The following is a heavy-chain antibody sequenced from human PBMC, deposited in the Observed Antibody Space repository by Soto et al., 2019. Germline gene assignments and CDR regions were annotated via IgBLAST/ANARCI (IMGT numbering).Heavy chain of an antibody. CDR3: ARDYHDFWSGYFPQYYYYGMDV. J-gene: IGHJ6*02. CDR1: GFTFSSYE. V-gene: IGHV3-48*03. D-gene: IGHD3-3*01. Sequence: GGSLRLSCAASGFTFSSYEMNWVRQAPGKGLEWVSYISSSGSTIYYADSVKGRSTISRDNAKNSLYLQMNSLRAEDTAVYYCARDYHDFWSGYFPQYYYYGMDVWGQGTTVTVSS. CDR2: ISSSGSTI.